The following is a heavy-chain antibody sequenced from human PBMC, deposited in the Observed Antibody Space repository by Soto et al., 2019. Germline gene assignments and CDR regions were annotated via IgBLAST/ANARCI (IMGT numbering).Heavy chain of an antibody. D-gene: IGHD2-2*01. CDR1: GYSFTNYW. J-gene: IGHJ6*02. CDR3: ARSLVVPASNYYYGMDV. Sequence: PGASLKISCKGSGYSFTNYWIGWVRQMPGKGLEWMGIIYPGDSDTRYSPSFEGQVTISADKSISTAYLQWSSLKASDTAMYYCARSLVVPASNYYYGMDVWGQGTTVTVSS. V-gene: IGHV5-51*01. CDR2: IYPGDSDT.